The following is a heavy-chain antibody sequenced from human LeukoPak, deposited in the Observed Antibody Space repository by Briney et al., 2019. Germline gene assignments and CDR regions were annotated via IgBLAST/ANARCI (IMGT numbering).Heavy chain of an antibody. V-gene: IGHV3-30*18. D-gene: IGHD4-17*01. CDR1: GFTFSSYG. Sequence: PGRSLRLSCAASGFTFSSYGMHWVRQAPGKGLEWVAVISHDGSNKYYADSVKGRFTISRDNSKNTLYLQMNSLRAEDTALYYCAKKGLTTVIPFDYWGQGTLVTVSS. J-gene: IGHJ4*02. CDR2: ISHDGSNK. CDR3: AKKGLTTVIPFDY.